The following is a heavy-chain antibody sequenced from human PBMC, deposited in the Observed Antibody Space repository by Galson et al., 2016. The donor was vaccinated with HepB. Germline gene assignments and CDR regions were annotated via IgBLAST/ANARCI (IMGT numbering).Heavy chain of an antibody. V-gene: IGHV3-20*01. J-gene: IGHJ6*02. Sequence: SLRLSCAVSGFTFDDYGMTWVRQAPGKGLEWVPGINWSGDSTAYADSVKGRFTMYRDDARNSLYLQMSSLRVEDTALYQCARGLVGSGMDVWGQGTTDTVSS. D-gene: IGHD3-10*01. CDR3: ARGLVGSGMDV. CDR2: INWSGDST. CDR1: GFTFDDYG.